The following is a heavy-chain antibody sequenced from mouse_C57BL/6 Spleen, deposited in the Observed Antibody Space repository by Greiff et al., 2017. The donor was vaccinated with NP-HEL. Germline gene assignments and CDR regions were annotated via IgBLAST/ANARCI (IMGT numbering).Heavy chain of an antibody. J-gene: IGHJ2*01. D-gene: IGHD1-1*01. CDR3: ARATVVAKDY. CDR1: GYTFTSYW. CDR2: IDPSDSYT. Sequence: QVQLQQPGAELVKPGASVKLSCKASGYTFTSYWMQWVKQRPGQGLEWIGEIDPSDSYTNYKQNFKGKATLTVDTSSSTAYMQLSSLTSEDSAVYYCARATVVAKDYWGQGTTLTVSS. V-gene: IGHV1-50*01.